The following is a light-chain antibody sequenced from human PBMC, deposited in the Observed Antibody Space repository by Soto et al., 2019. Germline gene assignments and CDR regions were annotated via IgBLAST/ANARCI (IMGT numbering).Light chain of an antibody. J-gene: IGKJ3*01. CDR1: QSVLYSYNNKNY. V-gene: IGKV4-1*01. CDR3: QQYYITPCT. Sequence: DLVMTQSPDSLPVSLGERATFNCKSSQSVLYSYNNKNYLAWYQQRPGQPPKLLISWASTRESGVLDRFSGDGSATDDTLTISSLHAGEVAVYDSQQYYITPCTFGPGTKVEIK. CDR2: WAS.